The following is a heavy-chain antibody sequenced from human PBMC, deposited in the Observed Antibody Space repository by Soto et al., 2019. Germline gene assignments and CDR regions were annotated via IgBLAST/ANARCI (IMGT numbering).Heavy chain of an antibody. CDR2: IYYSGST. CDR3: ARRGMVRGVITQYYFDY. CDR1: GGSISSYY. D-gene: IGHD3-10*01. Sequence: ASETLSLTCTVSGGSISSYYWSWIRQPPGKGLEWIGYIYYSGSTNYNPSLKSRVTISVDTSKNQFSLKLSSVTAADTAVYYCARRGMVRGVITQYYFDYWGQGTLVTVSS. V-gene: IGHV4-59*08. J-gene: IGHJ4*02.